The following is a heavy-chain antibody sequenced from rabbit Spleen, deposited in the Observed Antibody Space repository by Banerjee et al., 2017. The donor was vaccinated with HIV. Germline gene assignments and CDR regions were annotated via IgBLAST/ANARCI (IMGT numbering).Heavy chain of an antibody. CDR3: ARDAGSYDYIDVYFNL. D-gene: IGHD8-1*01. CDR2: TAAGRSAFT. J-gene: IGHJ4*01. CDR1: GVSFSSSSY. Sequence: QEQLKESGGGLVQPGGSLTLTCTASGVSFSSSSYMCWVRQAPGKGLEWIACTAAGRSAFTYYASWAKGRFTCSKASSTTVTLQMTSLTAADTATHFCARDAGSYDYIDVYFNLWGPGTLVTVS. V-gene: IGHV1S45*01.